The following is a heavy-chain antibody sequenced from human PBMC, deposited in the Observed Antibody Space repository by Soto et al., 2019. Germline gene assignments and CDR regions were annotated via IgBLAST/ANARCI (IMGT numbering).Heavy chain of an antibody. CDR1: GFTFNNYA. CDR2: ISYDGSNK. J-gene: IGHJ4*02. D-gene: IGHD3-22*01. CDR3: ARGGDYYDSSGYYCSR. V-gene: IGHV3-30-3*01. Sequence: QVQLVESGGGVVQPGRSLRLSCAAAGFTFNNYAMHWVRQAPGKGLEWVAIISYDGSNKYFADSVKGRFTISRDNSKNTLFLQMNSLRTEDTAVYYCARGGDYYDSSGYYCSRWGQGTLVTVSS.